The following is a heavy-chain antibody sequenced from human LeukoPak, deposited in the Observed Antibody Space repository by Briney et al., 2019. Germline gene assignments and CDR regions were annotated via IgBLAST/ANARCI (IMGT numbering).Heavy chain of an antibody. CDR3: ARERTMVRAVDTPLGPWDV. V-gene: IGHV1-18*01. CDR1: GYTFTSYG. J-gene: IGHJ6*04. D-gene: IGHD3-10*01. CDR2: ISAYNGNT. Sequence: ASVKVSCKASGYTFTSYGISWVRQAPGQGLEWMGWISAYNGNTNYAQKLQGRVTMTTDTSTSTAYMELRSLRSDDTAVYYCARERTMVRAVDTPLGPWDVWGKGTTVTVSS.